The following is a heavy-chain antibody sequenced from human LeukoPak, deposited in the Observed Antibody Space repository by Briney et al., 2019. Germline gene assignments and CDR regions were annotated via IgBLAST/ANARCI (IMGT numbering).Heavy chain of an antibody. Sequence: PSETLSLTCSVSGDSISSGGYYWSWIRLLPGKGLEWIGNIHYSGSTSCNPSLRSRVTISVDTSRNQFSLRLSSVTAADTAVYYCARNLWRWGQGTLITVSS. V-gene: IGHV4-31*03. CDR3: ARNLWR. D-gene: IGHD2-21*01. J-gene: IGHJ4*02. CDR2: IHYSGST. CDR1: GDSISSGGYY.